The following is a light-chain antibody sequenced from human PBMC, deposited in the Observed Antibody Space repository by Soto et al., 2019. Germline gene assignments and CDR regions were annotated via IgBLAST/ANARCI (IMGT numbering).Light chain of an antibody. V-gene: IGLV2-14*01. CDR2: DVS. J-gene: IGLJ1*01. Sequence: QSALTQPASVSGSPGQSITISCTGTNSDVGRYNYVSWYQQHPGKAPKLMIYDVSNRPSGVSNRFSGSKSGNTASLTLSGLQAEDEADYYCSSFTSNSTHVFGTGTQLTVL. CDR3: SSFTSNSTHV. CDR1: NSDVGRYNY.